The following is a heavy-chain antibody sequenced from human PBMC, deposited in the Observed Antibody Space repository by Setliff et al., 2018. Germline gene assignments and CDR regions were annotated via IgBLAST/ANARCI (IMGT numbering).Heavy chain of an antibody. Sequence: ASVKVSCKAFGYSFTNYGLNWVRQAPGQGLEWMGWISGYDDNTNYAQKFHGRVTIITDESTSTAYMELSSLTSDDTAVYYCAREGVDTRSSTDYRYYMDVWGKGTTVTVSS. CDR1: GYSFTNYG. CDR2: ISGYDDNT. CDR3: AREGVDTRSSTDYRYYMDV. V-gene: IGHV1-18*01. D-gene: IGHD5-18*01. J-gene: IGHJ6*03.